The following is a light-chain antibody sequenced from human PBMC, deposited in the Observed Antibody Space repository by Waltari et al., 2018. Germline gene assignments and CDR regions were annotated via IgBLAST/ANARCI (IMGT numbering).Light chain of an antibody. V-gene: IGKV2-28*01. CDR3: MQILQPART. CDR2: LGS. J-gene: IGKJ2*01. CDR1: QSLLHSNGYNY. Sequence: DILMIQSPLSLPVTPGEPASISCRSSQSLLHSNGYNYLDWYLQKPGQSPQVLIYLGSNRASGVPDRFSGSGSGTDFTLNISRVEAEDVGVYYCMQILQPARTFGQGTRLEIK.